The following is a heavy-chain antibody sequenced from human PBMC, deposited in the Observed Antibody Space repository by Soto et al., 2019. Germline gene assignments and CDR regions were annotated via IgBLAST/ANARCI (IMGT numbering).Heavy chain of an antibody. CDR3: ATKMNGLFLDY. CDR1: GGSISSGGYY. CDR2: IYYSGST. Sequence: PSETLSLTCTVSGGSISSGGYYWSWIRQHPGKGLEWIGYIYYSGSTYYNPSLKSRVTISVDTSKNQFSLKLSSVTAADTAVYYCATKMNGLFLDYWGQGTLVTVYS. D-gene: IGHD2-21*01. V-gene: IGHV4-31*03. J-gene: IGHJ4*02.